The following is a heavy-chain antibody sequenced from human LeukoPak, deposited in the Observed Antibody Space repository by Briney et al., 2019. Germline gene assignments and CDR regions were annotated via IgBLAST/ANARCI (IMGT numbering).Heavy chain of an antibody. V-gene: IGHV1-69*01. CDR3: ATVLRYFGWLPIDY. J-gene: IGHJ4*02. CDR2: IIPIFGTA. D-gene: IGHD3-9*01. CDR1: GGTFSSYA. Sequence: SVKVSCKASGGTFSSYAISWVRQAPGQGLEWMGGIIPIFGTAKYAQKFQGRVTISADESTSTDCMELSSLRSEDTDVYDCATVLRYFGWLPIDYWGQGTLVTVSS.